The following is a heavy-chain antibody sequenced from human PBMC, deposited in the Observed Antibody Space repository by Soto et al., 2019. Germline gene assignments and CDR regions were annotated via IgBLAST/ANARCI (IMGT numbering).Heavy chain of an antibody. V-gene: IGHV4-39*01. J-gene: IGHJ4*02. CDR3: AGVPAGGFGGVYLFDY. CDR1: GGSISSSSYY. D-gene: IGHD3-16*01. CDR2: IYYSGST. Sequence: SDTLSLTCTVSGGSISSSSYYWGWIRQPPGKGLEWIGSIYYSGSTYYNPSLKSRVTISVDTSKNQFSLKLSSVTAADTAVYYCAGVPAGGFGGVYLFDYWGQGPLVTVSS.